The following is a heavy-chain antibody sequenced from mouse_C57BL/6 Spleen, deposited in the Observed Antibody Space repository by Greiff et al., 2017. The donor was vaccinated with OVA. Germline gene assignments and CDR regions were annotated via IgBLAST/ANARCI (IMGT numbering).Heavy chain of an antibody. Sequence: VQLKESGSELVRPGASVTLSCKASGYTFTDYEMHWVKQTPVHGLEWIGAIDPETGGTAYNQKFKGKAILTADKSSSTAYMELRSLTSEDSAVYYCTRLDGAWFAYWGQGTLVTVSA. J-gene: IGHJ3*01. CDR1: GYTFTDYE. CDR2: IDPETGGT. V-gene: IGHV1-15*01. D-gene: IGHD2-3*01. CDR3: TRLDGAWFAY.